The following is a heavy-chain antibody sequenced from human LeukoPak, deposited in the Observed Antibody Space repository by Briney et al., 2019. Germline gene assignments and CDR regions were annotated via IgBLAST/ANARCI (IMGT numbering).Heavy chain of an antibody. V-gene: IGHV3-48*03. D-gene: IGHD6-6*01. CDR3: ARHGVYAARPTDYYYYMDV. CDR2: ISSRGNIA. Sequence: GGSLRLSCAASGFSFSSYEMHWIRQAPGKGLEWVSYISSRGNIAYYADSVRGRFTVSRDNVRAPVYLRMSSLKASDTAMYYCARHGVYAARPTDYYYYMDVWGKGTTVTVSS. CDR1: GFSFSSYE. J-gene: IGHJ6*03.